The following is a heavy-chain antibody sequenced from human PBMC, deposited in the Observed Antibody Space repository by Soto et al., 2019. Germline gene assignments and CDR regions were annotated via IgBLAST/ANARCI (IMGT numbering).Heavy chain of an antibody. J-gene: IGHJ6*02. Sequence: EVQVVESGGGLVQPGGSLRLSCAASGFMFTTYEMNWVRQAPGKGLEWVSHISSSGSSTYYADSVKGRFTISRDNAKNSLYLQMSSLRAEDTAVYYCARGGSYYHYGLDVWGQGTTVTVSS. D-gene: IGHD1-26*01. V-gene: IGHV3-48*03. CDR3: ARGGSYYHYGLDV. CDR1: GFMFTTYE. CDR2: ISSSGSST.